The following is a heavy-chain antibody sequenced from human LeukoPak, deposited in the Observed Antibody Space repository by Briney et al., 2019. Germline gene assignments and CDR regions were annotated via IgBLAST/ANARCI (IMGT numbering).Heavy chain of an antibody. D-gene: IGHD3-16*01. CDR3: AKGGGGRLIYYYYMDV. CDR1: GFILDDYA. CDR2: ISWNSDSI. Sequence: GGSLRLSCAASGFILDDYAMHWVRQAPGKGLEWVSGISWNSDSIDYADSVKGRFTISRDNAKNSLYLQMNSLRTEDMALYYCAKGGGGRLIYYYYMDVWGKGTTVTVSS. V-gene: IGHV3-9*03. J-gene: IGHJ6*03.